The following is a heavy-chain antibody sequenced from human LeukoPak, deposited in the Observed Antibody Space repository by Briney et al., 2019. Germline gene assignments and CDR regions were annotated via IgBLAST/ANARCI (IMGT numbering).Heavy chain of an antibody. Sequence: SETLSLTCTVSGGSISSYYWSWLRQPAGKGVEGIGRIYTSGSTNYNPSLKSRVTMSVDTSKNQFSLKLSSVTAADTAVYYCARVPYDFWSGSFFDYWGQGTLVTVSS. J-gene: IGHJ4*02. D-gene: IGHD3-3*01. CDR1: GGSISSYY. V-gene: IGHV4-4*07. CDR3: ARVPYDFWSGSFFDY. CDR2: IYTSGST.